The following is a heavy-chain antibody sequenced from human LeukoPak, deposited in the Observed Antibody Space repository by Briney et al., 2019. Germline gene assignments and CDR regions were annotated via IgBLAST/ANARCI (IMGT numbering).Heavy chain of an antibody. CDR3: ARYHYYDSSGYYSNWFDP. V-gene: IGHV3-11*03. CDR1: GFTFSDYY. Sequence: GGSLRLSCAASGFTFSDYYMSWIRQAPGKWLEWVSYISSSSSYTNYADSVKGRFTISRDNAKNSLYLQMNSLRAEDTAVYYCARYHYYDSSGYYSNWFDPWGQGTLVTVSS. CDR2: ISSSSSYT. J-gene: IGHJ5*02. D-gene: IGHD3-22*01.